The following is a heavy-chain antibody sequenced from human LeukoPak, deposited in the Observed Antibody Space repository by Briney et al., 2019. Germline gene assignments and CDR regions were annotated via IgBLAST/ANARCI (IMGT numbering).Heavy chain of an antibody. V-gene: IGHV5-51*01. Sequence: GDSLKISCNDCGYSFRYYWIAWVRQIPGKRQEWMGIIYPGDTDTRYSPSFQGQVTISADKSISTAYLQLSSLKASDTAMYYCARQVAATNYFNFWGQGNLITVSS. J-gene: IGHJ4*02. D-gene: IGHD6-13*01. CDR1: GYSFRYYW. CDR2: IYPGDTDT. CDR3: ARQVAATNYFNF.